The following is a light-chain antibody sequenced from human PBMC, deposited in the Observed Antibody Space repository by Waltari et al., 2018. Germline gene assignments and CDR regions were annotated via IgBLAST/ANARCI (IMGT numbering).Light chain of an antibody. CDR1: LSVDRTY. CDR2: KTS. J-gene: IGKJ2*01. Sequence: EVVLTPSPGTLSLSPRERATLSCRASLSVDRTYLAWYQQKPGQAPPLPIYKTSTRATGIPDRFSGSGSGTDFSLNINILEPGDSAVYYCQQFGGSPMYTFGLGTKLEIK. CDR3: QQFGGSPMYT. V-gene: IGKV3-20*01.